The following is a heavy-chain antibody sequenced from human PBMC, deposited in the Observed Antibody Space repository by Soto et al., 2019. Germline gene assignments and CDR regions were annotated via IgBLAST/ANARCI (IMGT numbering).Heavy chain of an antibody. J-gene: IGHJ4*02. CDR2: IYNSGST. V-gene: IGHV4-59*08. Sequence: RRILKHPRKGLEWIGYIYNSGSTNYNPSLKSRVTISMDMSKNQFSLTLSSVTAAVSAVKHCARQERSGWYWIYWCQGLLVT. CDR3: ARQERSGWYWIY. D-gene: IGHD2-8*02.